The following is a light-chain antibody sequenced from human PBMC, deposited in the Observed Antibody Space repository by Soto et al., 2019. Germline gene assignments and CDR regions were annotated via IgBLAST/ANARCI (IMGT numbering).Light chain of an antibody. CDR1: QSVSSSY. J-gene: IGKJ3*01. V-gene: IGKV3-20*01. Sequence: EIVLTQSPGTLSLSPGERATLSCRASQSVSSSYLAWYQQKPGQAPRLLIYGSSSMATGIPDRFSGSGSGTDFTLNISRLEPEDFAVYYCQQYGSSPPFTFGPGTKVDIK. CDR2: GSS. CDR3: QQYGSSPPFT.